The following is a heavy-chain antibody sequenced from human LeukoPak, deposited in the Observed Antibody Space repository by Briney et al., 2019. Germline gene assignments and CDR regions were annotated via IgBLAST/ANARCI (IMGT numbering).Heavy chain of an antibody. Sequence: AARCRIPACPVSGFTLTTIGMGWVRQAPGKVMEWDSSIIGIGGSTSYADSVKGRFTISRDKSKNTVYLQMNSVRAEERGVYYCAKDGGAEYDSSGYYEFGVDYWGQGTLVTVSS. V-gene: IGHV3-23*01. CDR3: AKDGGAEYDSSGYYEFGVDY. CDR2: IIGIGGST. J-gene: IGHJ4*02. CDR1: GFTLTTIG. D-gene: IGHD3-22*01.